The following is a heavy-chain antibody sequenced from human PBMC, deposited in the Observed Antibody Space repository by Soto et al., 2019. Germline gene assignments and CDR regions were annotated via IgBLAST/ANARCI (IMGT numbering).Heavy chain of an antibody. CDR3: ARSSLTYFEF. V-gene: IGHV3-11*01. Sequence: DLEESGGGLVKPGGSLRLYCTASGFTFSDYYMSWIRQAPGKGLEWLAYISGSGSTTYYTDSVKGRFAISRDNARTSLYLQINSLRVEDSAVYYCARSSLTYFEFWGQGTLVTVSS. J-gene: IGHJ4*02. CDR1: GFTFSDYY. CDR2: ISGSGSTT.